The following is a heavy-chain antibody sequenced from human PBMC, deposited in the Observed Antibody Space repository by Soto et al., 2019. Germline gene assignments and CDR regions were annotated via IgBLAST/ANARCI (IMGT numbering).Heavy chain of an antibody. Sequence: EVQLVGSGGGLVQPGGSLRLSCAASGFTFRTYWLSWVRQVPGKGLEWVANINLDGSEKNYVDSVKGRFTISRDNARNSLYLQMSSLRAEDTALYYCARDGSTSWYSYDYHGMDVRGQGTTVTVSS. CDR1: GFTFRTYW. CDR3: ARDGSTSWYSYDYHGMDV. J-gene: IGHJ6*02. V-gene: IGHV3-7*05. D-gene: IGHD5-18*01. CDR2: INLDGSEK.